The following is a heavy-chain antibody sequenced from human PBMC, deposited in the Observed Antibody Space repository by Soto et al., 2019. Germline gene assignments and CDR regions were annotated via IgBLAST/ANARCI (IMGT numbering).Heavy chain of an antibody. V-gene: IGHV3-72*01. J-gene: IGHJ4*02. CDR1: GFSLSDHY. D-gene: IGHD1-26*01. CDR3: ARISGSYASWYFDY. CDR2: TRNKANSYTK. Sequence: GSLRLSWAASGFSLSDHYMTWVRQAPGKGLEWVGRTRNKANSYTKEYAASVKGRFTISRDDSKKSLYLQMNSLKTEDTAVYYCARISGSYASWYFDYWGQGTLVTVSS.